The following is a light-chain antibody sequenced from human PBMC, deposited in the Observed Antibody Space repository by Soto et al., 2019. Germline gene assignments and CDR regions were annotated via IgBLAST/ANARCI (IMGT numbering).Light chain of an antibody. CDR3: ISYTSRRIYV. CDR2: EVS. V-gene: IGLV2-14*01. Sequence: QSVLTEAASVSGSPGQSITISCTGTSSDVGAYNYVSWYQQHPGRAPKLMIYEVSSRPSGVSNRFSGSKSDNTASLTISGLQAEDEADYYCISYTSRRIYVFGTGTKVTVL. J-gene: IGLJ1*01. CDR1: SSDVGAYNY.